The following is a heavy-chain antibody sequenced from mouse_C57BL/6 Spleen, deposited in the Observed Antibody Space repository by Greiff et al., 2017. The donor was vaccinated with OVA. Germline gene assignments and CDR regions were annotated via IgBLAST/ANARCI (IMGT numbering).Heavy chain of an antibody. Sequence: EVMLVESEGGLVQPGSSMKLSCTASGFTFSDYYMAWVRQVPEKGLEWVANINYDGSSTYYLDSLKSRFIISRDNAKNILYLQMSSLKSEDTATYYCAREKGGYDYDGSWFAYWGQGTLVTVSA. V-gene: IGHV5-16*01. J-gene: IGHJ3*01. CDR1: GFTFSDYY. CDR2: INYDGSST. CDR3: AREKGGYDYDGSWFAY. D-gene: IGHD2-4*01.